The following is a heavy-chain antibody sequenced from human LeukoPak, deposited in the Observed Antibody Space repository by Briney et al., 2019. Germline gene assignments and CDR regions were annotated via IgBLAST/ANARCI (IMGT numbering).Heavy chain of an antibody. CDR3: GRNRGGRWAGFDL. Sequence: SETLSLTCTVSGGSISSGGYYWGWIRQPPGKGLEWFGTIYYSGSTYYNPRLKRRANIAGDTYKHQFLQILSAVAAADAAVYWWGRNRGGRWAGFDLWGQGTMVTVSS. V-gene: IGHV4-39*01. J-gene: IGHJ3*01. CDR1: GGSISSGGYY. D-gene: IGHD3-16*01. CDR2: IYYSGST.